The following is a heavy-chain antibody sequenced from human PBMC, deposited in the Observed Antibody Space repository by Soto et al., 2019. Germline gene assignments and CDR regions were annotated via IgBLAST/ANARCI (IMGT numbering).Heavy chain of an antibody. J-gene: IGHJ6*03. CDR2: IYYSGST. Sequence: QLQLQESGPGLVKPSETLSLTCTVSGGSISSSSYYWGWIRQPPGNGLEWIGSIYYSGSTYYNPSLKSRVTISVDTSKNQFSLKLSSVTAADTAVYYCARHFRLYEYYYYYYMDVWGKGTTVTVSS. CDR1: GGSISSSSYY. V-gene: IGHV4-39*01. D-gene: IGHD3-16*01. CDR3: ARHFRLYEYYYYYYMDV.